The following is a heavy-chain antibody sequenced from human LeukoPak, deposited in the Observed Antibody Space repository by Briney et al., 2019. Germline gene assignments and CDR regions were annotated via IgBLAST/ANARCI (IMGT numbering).Heavy chain of an antibody. CDR3: AKDPIYVGATNLDY. CDR1: GFTFSSYA. Sequence: GGSLRLSCAASGFTFSSYAMGWVRQAPGKGLEWVSAISGSGVTTHYAGSVKGRFSISRDNSKNTLYLQMNSLRAEDTAVYYCAKDPIYVGATNLDYWGQGTLVTVSS. V-gene: IGHV3-23*01. J-gene: IGHJ4*02. D-gene: IGHD1-26*01. CDR2: ISGSGVTT.